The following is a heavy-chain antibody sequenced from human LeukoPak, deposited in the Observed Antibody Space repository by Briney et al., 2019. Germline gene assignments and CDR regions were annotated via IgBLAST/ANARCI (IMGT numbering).Heavy chain of an antibody. CDR3: AREVVGATSRHFDY. J-gene: IGHJ4*02. CDR1: GYTFTTYG. Sequence: GASVKVSCKTSGYTFTTYGISWVRQAPGQGLEWMGWISAYNGNTNYAQKLQGRVTMTTDTSTSTAYMELRSLRSDDTAVYYCAREVVGATSRHFDYWGQGTLVTVSS. D-gene: IGHD1-26*01. V-gene: IGHV1-18*01. CDR2: ISAYNGNT.